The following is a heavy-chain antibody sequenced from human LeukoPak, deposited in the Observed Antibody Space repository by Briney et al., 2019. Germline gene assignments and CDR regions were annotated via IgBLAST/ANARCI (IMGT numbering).Heavy chain of an antibody. J-gene: IGHJ4*02. CDR3: ARRGAGSGGLDY. CDR1: GFSFSLYA. D-gene: IGHD6-19*01. Sequence: GGSLRLSCAASGFSFSLYAMNWVRQAPGKGLEWVSTIIETGASPYYADSVRGRFTVSRDSSKNMLYLQMNSLRAEDTAIYYCARRGAGSGGLDYWGQGTLVTVSS. CDR2: IIETGASP. V-gene: IGHV3-23*01.